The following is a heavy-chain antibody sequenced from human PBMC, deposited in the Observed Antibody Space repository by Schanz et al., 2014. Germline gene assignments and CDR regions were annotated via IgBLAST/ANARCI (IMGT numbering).Heavy chain of an antibody. J-gene: IGHJ6*02. CDR3: VRVRQRFFGMDV. Sequence: EVQLVESGGGLVQPGGSLRLSCAASGFTFSTYWMSWVRQAPGKGLEWVGRTGNKVNSYATEYAASVKGRFTISRDDSKNSLYLQMNSLKAEDTAVYFCVRVRQRFFGMDVWGQGTRVTVSS. CDR2: TGNKVNSYAT. CDR1: GFTFSTYW. V-gene: IGHV3-72*01. D-gene: IGHD3-3*01.